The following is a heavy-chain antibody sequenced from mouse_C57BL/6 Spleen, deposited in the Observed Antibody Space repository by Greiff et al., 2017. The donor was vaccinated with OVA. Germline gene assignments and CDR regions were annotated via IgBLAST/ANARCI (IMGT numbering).Heavy chain of an antibody. CDR1: GYTFTDYE. J-gene: IGHJ3*01. CDR3: TSEDLDAWFAY. CDR2: IDPETGGT. Sequence: QVQLQQSGAELVRPGASVTLSCKASGYTFTDYEMHWVKQTPVHGLEWIGAIDPETGGTAYNQKFKGKAILTADKSSSTAYMELRSLTSEDSAVYYCTSEDLDAWFAYWGQGTLVTVSA. V-gene: IGHV1-15*01.